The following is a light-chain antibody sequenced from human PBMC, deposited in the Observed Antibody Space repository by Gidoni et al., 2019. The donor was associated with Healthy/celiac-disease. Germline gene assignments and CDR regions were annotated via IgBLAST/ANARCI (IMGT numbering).Light chain of an antibody. Sequence: DIQMTQSPSTLSASVGDSVTITCRASQSISSWLAWYQQKPGKAPKLLLYKASSLESGVPSRFSGSGSVTEFTLTISSLQPDEFATYYCQQYNSYSWTCGQGTKVEIK. V-gene: IGKV1-5*03. CDR2: KAS. CDR1: QSISSW. CDR3: QQYNSYSWT. J-gene: IGKJ1*01.